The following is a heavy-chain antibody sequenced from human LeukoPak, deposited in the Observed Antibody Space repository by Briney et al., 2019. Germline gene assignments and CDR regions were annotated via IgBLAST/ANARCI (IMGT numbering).Heavy chain of an antibody. V-gene: IGHV4-39*07. Sequence: SETLSLTCTVSGGSIRSTDYYWGWIRQPPGKGLEWIGSIYYSGSTYYNPSLKSRVTISIDTSKNQFSLNHTSVTAADPAVYYCARDFYYDILTNRGDGAFDIWGKGTMVTVS. CDR1: GGSIRSTDYY. CDR3: ARDFYYDILTNRGDGAFDI. J-gene: IGHJ3*02. D-gene: IGHD3-9*01. CDR2: IYYSGST.